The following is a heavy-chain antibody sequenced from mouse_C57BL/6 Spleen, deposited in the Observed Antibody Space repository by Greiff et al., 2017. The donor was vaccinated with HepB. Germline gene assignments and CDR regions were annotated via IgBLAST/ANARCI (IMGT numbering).Heavy chain of an antibody. V-gene: IGHV1-15*01. CDR3: TRRSSHYGNYGAMDY. CDR2: IDPETGGT. D-gene: IGHD2-1*01. CDR1: GYTFTDYE. J-gene: IGHJ4*01. Sequence: QVQLQQSGAELVRPGASVTLSCKASGYTFTDYEMHWVKQTPVHGLEWIGAIDPETGGTSYNQKFKGKAILTADKSSSTDYMELRSLTSEDSAVYYCTRRSSHYGNYGAMDYWGQGTSVTVSS.